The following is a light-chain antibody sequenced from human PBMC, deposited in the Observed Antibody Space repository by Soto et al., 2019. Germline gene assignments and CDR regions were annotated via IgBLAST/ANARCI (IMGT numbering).Light chain of an antibody. CDR2: GAS. CDR1: QSVTSSY. V-gene: IGKV3-20*01. J-gene: IGKJ4*01. CDR3: QEYNNWHPIT. Sequence: EIVLTQSPGTLSLSPGERVTLSCRASQSVTSSYIAWYQQKSGQAPRLLLYGASSRATGIPDRFRGSGSGTDFTLTISRLEPEDFAVYYCQEYNNWHPITFGGGTKVDIK.